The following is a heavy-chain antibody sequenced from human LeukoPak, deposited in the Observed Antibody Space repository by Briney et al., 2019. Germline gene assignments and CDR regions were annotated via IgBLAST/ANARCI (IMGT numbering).Heavy chain of an antibody. J-gene: IGHJ6*02. V-gene: IGHV2-70*04. CDR3: ARNRGYSGYGMDV. Sequence: SGPTLVNPTQTLTLTCTFSGFSLSSSGMRVSWIRQPPGKALEWLARIDWDDDKHYTTSLKTRLTISKDTSKNQVVLTMTSMDPVDTATYYCARNRGYSGYGMDVWGRGTTVTVSS. CDR2: IDWDDDK. D-gene: IGHD5-12*01. CDR1: GFSLSSSGMR.